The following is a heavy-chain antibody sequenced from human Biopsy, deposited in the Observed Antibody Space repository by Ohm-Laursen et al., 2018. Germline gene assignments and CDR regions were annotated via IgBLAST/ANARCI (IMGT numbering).Heavy chain of an antibody. CDR1: GGSISSNY. J-gene: IGHJ3*01. V-gene: IGHV4-59*12. CDR2: INDNGNT. CDR3: ARHFYDNFGPTPFDAFDL. Sequence: GTLSLTCNVSGGSISSNYWSWIRQPPGEGLEWIGYINDNGNTNYNPSLKSRVTISVDTSMNQFSLKLKSVTAADTALYFCARHFYDNFGPTPFDAFDLWGQGTLVTVSA. D-gene: IGHD3-22*01.